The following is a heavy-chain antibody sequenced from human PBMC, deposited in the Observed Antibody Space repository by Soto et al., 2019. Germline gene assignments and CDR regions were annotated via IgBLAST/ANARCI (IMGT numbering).Heavy chain of an antibody. V-gene: IGHV1-18*01. CDR2: ISAYNGNT. Sequence: ASVKVSCKASGYTFTSYGISWVRQSPGQGLEWMGWISAYNGNTNYAQKLQGRVTMTTDTSTSTAYMKLSSVTAADTAVYYCARLAGRAEVAGNFDYWGQGTLVTVSS. J-gene: IGHJ4*02. D-gene: IGHD3-10*01. CDR1: GYTFTSYG. CDR3: ARLAGRAEVAGNFDY.